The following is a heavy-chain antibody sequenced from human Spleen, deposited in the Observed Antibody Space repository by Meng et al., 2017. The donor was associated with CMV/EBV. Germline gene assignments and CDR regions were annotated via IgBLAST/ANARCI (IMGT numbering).Heavy chain of an antibody. CDR2: IYSSGTT. V-gene: IGHV4-31*02. J-gene: IGHJ5*02. Sequence: AYPCTWTRPHPGNALEWIGFIYSSGTTYYNPSLKSRVTISVDTSKNQFSLKLSSVTAADTAVYYCARDCRDYDFWSGYPKKEGWFDPWGQGTLVTVSS. CDR3: ARDCRDYDFWSGYPKKEGWFDP. D-gene: IGHD3-3*01. CDR1: AYP.